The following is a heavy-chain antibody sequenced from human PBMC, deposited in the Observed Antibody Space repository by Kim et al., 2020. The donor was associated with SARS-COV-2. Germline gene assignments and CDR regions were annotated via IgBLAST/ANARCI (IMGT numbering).Heavy chain of an antibody. J-gene: IGHJ4*02. D-gene: IGHD6-13*01. CDR3: ARDPDPGTADY. CDR2: IKEDGSEK. Sequence: GGSLRLSCEASGFTFSYYWMSWVRQAPGKGLEWVANIKEDGSEKYYVDSVKGRFTVSRDNAKNSLYLQMSSLRVDDTAVYYCARDPDPGTADYWGQGTLVTVSS. CDR1: GFTFSYYW. V-gene: IGHV3-7*03.